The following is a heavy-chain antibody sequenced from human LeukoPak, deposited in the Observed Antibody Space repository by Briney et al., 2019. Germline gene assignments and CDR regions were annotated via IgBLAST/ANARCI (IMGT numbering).Heavy chain of an antibody. V-gene: IGHV1-69*04. J-gene: IGHJ5*02. CDR2: IIPILGIA. CDR3: ARTFVGYCSSTSCYLGGWFDP. Sequence: GASVKVSCKSSGGTFSSYAISWVRQAPGQGLEWMGRIIPILGIANYAQKFQGRVTITADKSTSTAYMELSSLRSEDTAVYYCARTFVGYCSSTSCYLGGWFDPWGQGTLVTVSS. CDR1: GGTFSSYA. D-gene: IGHD2-2*01.